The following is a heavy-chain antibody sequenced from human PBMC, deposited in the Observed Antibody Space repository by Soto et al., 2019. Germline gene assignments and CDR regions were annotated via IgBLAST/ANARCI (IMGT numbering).Heavy chain of an antibody. CDR1: GFTFSSYA. CDR3: AKDTIAVAAYYYYYGIDV. D-gene: IGHD6-19*01. Sequence: GGSLRLSCAASGFTFSSYAMSWVRQAPGKGLEWVSGISGSGGSTYYADSVKGRFTISRDNSKNTLYLQMNSLRAEDTAVYYCAKDTIAVAAYYYYYGIDVWGQGTTVTVSS. V-gene: IGHV3-23*01. CDR2: ISGSGGST. J-gene: IGHJ6*02.